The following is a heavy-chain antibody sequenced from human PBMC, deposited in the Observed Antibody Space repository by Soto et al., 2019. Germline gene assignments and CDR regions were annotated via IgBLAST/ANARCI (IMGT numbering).Heavy chain of an antibody. CDR3: ARSLGYCSGGSCYSADDAFDI. CDR1: GYTFTSYA. Sequence: GASVKVSCKASGYTFTSYAMHWVRQAPGQRLEWMGWINAGNGNTKYSQKFQGRVTITRDTSASTAYMELSSLRSEDTAVYYWARSLGYCSGGSCYSADDAFDIWGQGTMVTVSS. J-gene: IGHJ3*02. V-gene: IGHV1-3*01. D-gene: IGHD2-15*01. CDR2: INAGNGNT.